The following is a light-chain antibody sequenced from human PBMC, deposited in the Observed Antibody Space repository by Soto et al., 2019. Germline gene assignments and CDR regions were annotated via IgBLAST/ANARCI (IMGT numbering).Light chain of an antibody. Sequence: QSALTQPTSVSGSPGQSITISCTGASSDVGGFDHVSWYQQHPGKVPRLLIYDVSSRPSGVSDRFSGSKSGNTASLTISGLQAEDEADYYSTSFTTTNTYAFGSSTKVTVL. CDR3: TSFTTTNTYA. CDR2: DVS. J-gene: IGLJ1*01. V-gene: IGLV2-14*03. CDR1: SSDVGGFDH.